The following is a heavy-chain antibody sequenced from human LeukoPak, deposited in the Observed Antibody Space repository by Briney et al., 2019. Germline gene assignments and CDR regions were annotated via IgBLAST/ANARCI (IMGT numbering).Heavy chain of an antibody. V-gene: IGHV4-4*07. J-gene: IGHJ5*02. CDR3: ARVKRVYGGTNWFDP. CDR1: GGSISSYY. D-gene: IGHD4-23*01. CDR2: IYTSGST. Sequence: PSETLSLTCTVSGGSISSYYWSWIRQPAGKGLEWIGRIYTSGSTNYNPSLKSRVTMSVDTSKNQFSLKLSSVTAADTAVYYCARVKRVYGGTNWFDPWGQGTLVTVSS.